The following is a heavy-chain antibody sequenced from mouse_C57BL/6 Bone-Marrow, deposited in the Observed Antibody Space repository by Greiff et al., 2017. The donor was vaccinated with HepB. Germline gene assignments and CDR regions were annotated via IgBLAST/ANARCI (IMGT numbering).Heavy chain of an antibody. CDR2: ISSGSSTT. J-gene: IGHJ2*01. D-gene: IGHD1-1*01. CDR3: ARGYYGMRFDY. CDR1: GFTFSDYG. V-gene: IGHV5-17*01. Sequence: EVQGVESGGGLVKPGGSLKLSCAASGFTFSDYGMHWVRQAPEKGLEWVAYISSGSSTTYYAETVKGRFTITRDNAKNTLFLKMTSLRSEDTAMYYCARGYYGMRFDYGGQGTTLTVSS.